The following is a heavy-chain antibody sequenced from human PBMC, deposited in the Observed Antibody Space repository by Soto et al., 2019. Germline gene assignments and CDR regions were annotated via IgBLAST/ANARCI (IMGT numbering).Heavy chain of an antibody. D-gene: IGHD3-10*01. V-gene: IGHV4-59*01. CDR2: IYYSGST. J-gene: IGHJ5*02. CDR1: GHSFSSSY. Sequence: SETLSLTCSVSGHSFSSSYWSWIRQPPGKGLEWIGYIYYSGSTNYNPSLKSRVTISVDTSKNQFSLKLSSVTAADTAVYYCARDRSYYYGSGQAGWFDPWGQGTLVTVSS. CDR3: ARDRSYYYGSGQAGWFDP.